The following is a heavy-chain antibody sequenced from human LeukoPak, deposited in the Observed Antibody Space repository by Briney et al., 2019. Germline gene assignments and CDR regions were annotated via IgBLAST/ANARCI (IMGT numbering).Heavy chain of an antibody. J-gene: IGHJ4*02. CDR2: INHSGST. CDR1: GGSFSGYY. CDR3: ARGRYSSCYYVGLSRSKFDY. D-gene: IGHD3-22*01. V-gene: IGHV4-34*01. Sequence: PSETLSLTCAVYGGSFSGYYWSWIRQPPGKGLEWIGEINHSGSTNYNPSLKSRVTISVDTSKNQFSLKLSSVTAADTAVYVCARGRYSSCYYVGLSRSKFDYWGQGTLVTVSS.